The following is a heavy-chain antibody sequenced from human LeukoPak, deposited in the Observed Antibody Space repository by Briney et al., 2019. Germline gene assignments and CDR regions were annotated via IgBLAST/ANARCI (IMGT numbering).Heavy chain of an antibody. J-gene: IGHJ4*02. CDR1: GGTFSSNA. CDR3: AREGYCSGGSCYDY. D-gene: IGHD2-15*01. Sequence: SVKVSCKASGGTFSSNAISWVRQAPGQGLEWMGGIIPIFGTANYAQKFQGRVTITTDESTSTAYMELSSLRSEDTAVYYCAREGYCSGGSCYDYWGQGTLVTVSS. V-gene: IGHV1-69*05. CDR2: IIPIFGTA.